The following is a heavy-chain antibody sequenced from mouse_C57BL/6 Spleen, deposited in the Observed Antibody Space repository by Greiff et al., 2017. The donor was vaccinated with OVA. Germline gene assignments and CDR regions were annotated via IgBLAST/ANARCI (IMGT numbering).Heavy chain of an antibody. CDR3: ARSPPEYAMDY. Sequence: VQLQQSGPELVKPGASVKMSCKASGYTFTDYNMHWVKQSHGKSLEWIGYINPNHGGTSYNQKFQGKATLTVNTSSSTAYMELRILTSEESAVYYCARSPPEYAMDYWGQGTSVTVSS. CDR2: INPNHGGT. CDR1: GYTFTDYN. V-gene: IGHV1-22*01. J-gene: IGHJ4*01.